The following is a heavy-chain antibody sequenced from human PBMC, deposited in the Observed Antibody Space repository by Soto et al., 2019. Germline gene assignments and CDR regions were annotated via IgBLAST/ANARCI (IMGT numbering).Heavy chain of an antibody. Sequence: QVQLVQSGAEVKKPGSSVKVSCNASGGTFSSYAISWVRQAPGQGLEWMGGTFPIFSTANYAQKSQGRVTISADKSTSTPYMELSSLRSEDTAVYYCATVDISTSIDGMDVWGQGTTVTVSS. CDR1: GGTFSSYA. V-gene: IGHV1-69*06. CDR2: TFPIFSTA. CDR3: ATVDISTSIDGMDV. J-gene: IGHJ6*02. D-gene: IGHD6-13*01.